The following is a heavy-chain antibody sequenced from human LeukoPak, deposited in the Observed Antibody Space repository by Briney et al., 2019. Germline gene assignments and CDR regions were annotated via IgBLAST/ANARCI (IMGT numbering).Heavy chain of an antibody. CDR2: IYYSGST. Sequence: PSQTLSLTCTVSGGSISSGGYYWSWIRQHPGKGLEWIGYIYYSGSTYYNPSLKSRVTISVDTSKNQFSLKLSSVTAADTAVYYCARDPPPHYYDSSGYDPTFFDYWGQGTLVTVSS. CDR1: GGSISSGGYY. V-gene: IGHV4-31*03. J-gene: IGHJ4*02. CDR3: ARDPPPHYYDSSGYDPTFFDY. D-gene: IGHD3-22*01.